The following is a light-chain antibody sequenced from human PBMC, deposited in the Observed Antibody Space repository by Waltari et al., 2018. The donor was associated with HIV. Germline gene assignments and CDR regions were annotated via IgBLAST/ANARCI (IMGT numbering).Light chain of an antibody. CDR3: QQYDDWPPFT. J-gene: IGKJ2*01. CDR1: QSVRTS. CDR2: GAS. V-gene: IGKV3-15*01. Sequence: DIVMTPSPAILSVSTGESVTLSCSASQSVRTSLAWYQQKPGQAPRLLIYGASTRATGIPARFSGSGSGTEFTLTISSLQSEDSAVYHCQQYDDWPPFTFGQGTKLEIK.